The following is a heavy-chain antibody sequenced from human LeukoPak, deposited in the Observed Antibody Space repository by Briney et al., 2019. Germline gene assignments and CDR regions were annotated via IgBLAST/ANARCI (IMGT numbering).Heavy chain of an antibody. D-gene: IGHD3-3*01. CDR3: ARGSYDFWSGSLFFDY. Sequence: PGGSLRLSCAASGFTFSSYGMHWVRQAPGKGLEWVANIKQDGSEKYYVDSVKGRFTISRDNAKNSLYLQMNSLRAEDTAVYYCARGSYDFWSGSLFFDYWGQGTLVTVSS. CDR2: IKQDGSEK. CDR1: GFTFSSYG. J-gene: IGHJ4*02. V-gene: IGHV3-7*01.